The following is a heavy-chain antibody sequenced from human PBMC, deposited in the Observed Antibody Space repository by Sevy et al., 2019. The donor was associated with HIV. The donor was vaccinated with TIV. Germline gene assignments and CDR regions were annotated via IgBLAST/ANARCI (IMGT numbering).Heavy chain of an antibody. J-gene: IGHJ4*02. Sequence: GGSLRLSCAASGFTFTDYFMGWVRQAPGKGLEWVANIDQDVSQKNYVDSLKDRFTISRDNAKNSVYLQMNRLRVDDTAVYYCARELWPGDYWGQGTLVTVSS. D-gene: IGHD2-21*01. CDR2: IDQDVSQK. CDR1: GFTFTDYF. V-gene: IGHV3-7*01. CDR3: ARELWPGDY.